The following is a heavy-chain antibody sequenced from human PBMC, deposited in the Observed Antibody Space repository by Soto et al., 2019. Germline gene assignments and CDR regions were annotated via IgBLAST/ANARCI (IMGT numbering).Heavy chain of an antibody. CDR1: GYTFTSYD. V-gene: IGHV1-8*01. D-gene: IGHD3-10*01. CDR3: ARGRYYYGSGSYYNFDY. Sequence: ASVKVSCKASGYTFTSYDINWVRQATGQGLEWMGWMNPNSGNTGYAQKFQGRVTMTRNTSISTAYMELSSLRSEDTAVYYCARGRYYYGSGSYYNFDYWGQGTLVTVSS. CDR2: MNPNSGNT. J-gene: IGHJ4*02.